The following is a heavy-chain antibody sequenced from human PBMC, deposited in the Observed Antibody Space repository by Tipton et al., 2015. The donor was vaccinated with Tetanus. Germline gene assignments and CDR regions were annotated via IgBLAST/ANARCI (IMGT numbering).Heavy chain of an antibody. V-gene: IGHV4-59*08. CDR1: GGSITKDY. J-gene: IGHJ5*02. CDR2: ISHSGSP. Sequence: TLSLTCNVSGGSITKDYWSWIRQSPGKTLEWIGYISHSGSPNYNPSLKSRATVSVDTSKNQFSLDLTSVTAADTGVYYCARHLYGYWFDPWGQGTLVTVSS. D-gene: IGHD3-10*01. CDR3: ARHLYGYWFDP.